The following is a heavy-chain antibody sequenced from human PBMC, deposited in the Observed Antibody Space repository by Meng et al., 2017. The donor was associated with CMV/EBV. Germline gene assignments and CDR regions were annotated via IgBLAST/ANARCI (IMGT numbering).Heavy chain of an antibody. Sequence: SCKASGGTFSSYAMSWVRQAPGKGLEWVSAISGSGGSTYYADSVKGRFTISRDNSKNTLYLQMNSLRAEDTAVYYCAKFYDTTGGYYYYGMDVWGQGTTVTVSS. D-gene: IGHD3-22*01. CDR2: ISGSGGST. CDR1: GGTFSSYA. J-gene: IGHJ6*02. CDR3: AKFYDTTGGYYYYGMDV. V-gene: IGHV3-23*01.